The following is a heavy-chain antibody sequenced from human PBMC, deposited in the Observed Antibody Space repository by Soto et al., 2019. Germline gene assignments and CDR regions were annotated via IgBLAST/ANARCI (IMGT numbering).Heavy chain of an antibody. CDR2: ISSSSSYI. J-gene: IGHJ4*02. CDR3: ARDDPDYDLADY. CDR1: GFTFSSYS. Sequence: GGSLRLSCAASGFTFSSYSMNWVRQAPGKGLEWVSSISSSSSYIYYADSVKGRFTISRDNAKNSLYLQMNSLRAEDTAVYYCARDDPDYDLADYWGQGTLVTVSS. V-gene: IGHV3-21*01. D-gene: IGHD3-3*01.